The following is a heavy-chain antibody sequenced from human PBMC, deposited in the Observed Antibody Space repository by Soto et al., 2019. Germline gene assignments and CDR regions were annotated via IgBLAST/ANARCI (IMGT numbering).Heavy chain of an antibody. D-gene: IGHD3-22*01. CDR1: GGTFSSYA. J-gene: IGHJ4*02. Sequence: QVQLVQSGAEVKKPGSSVKVSCKASGGTFSSYAISWVRQAPGQGLEWMGGSIPIFGTANYAQKLQGRVTITADESTSTAYMEPSSLRSEDTAVYYGARSKRARKYYYDSSGYYTARDFDYWGQGTLVTVSS. CDR3: ARSKRARKYYYDSSGYYTARDFDY. CDR2: SIPIFGTA. V-gene: IGHV1-69*01.